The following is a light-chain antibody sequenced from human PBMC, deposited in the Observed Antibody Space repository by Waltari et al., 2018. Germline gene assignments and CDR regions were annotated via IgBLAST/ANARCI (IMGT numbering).Light chain of an antibody. CDR1: QSVSSN. Sequence: EIVMTQSPATLSVSPGERATLSCRASQSVSSNLAWYQQKPGQAPRLLIFGASSRATGIPGRFSGSGSGTEFSLTISSLQPEDFATYYCQQLNSYPLTFGGGTKVEIK. CDR3: QQLNSYPLT. CDR2: GAS. J-gene: IGKJ4*01. V-gene: IGKV3-15*01.